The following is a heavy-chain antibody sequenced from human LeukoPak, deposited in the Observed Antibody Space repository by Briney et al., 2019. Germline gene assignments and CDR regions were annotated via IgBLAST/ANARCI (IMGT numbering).Heavy chain of an antibody. CDR2: INHTGGST. V-gene: IGHV1-46*01. Sequence: ASVKVSCKASGYTFTSYYMHWVRQAPGQGLEWMGLINHTGGSTGYAQKFQGRVTMTRDMSTSTDYMELSSLRSEDTAIYYCARDNSVGDNAWWFDPWGQGTLVPVSS. CDR3: ARDNSVGDNAWWFDP. J-gene: IGHJ5*02. CDR1: GYTFTSYY. D-gene: IGHD1-26*01.